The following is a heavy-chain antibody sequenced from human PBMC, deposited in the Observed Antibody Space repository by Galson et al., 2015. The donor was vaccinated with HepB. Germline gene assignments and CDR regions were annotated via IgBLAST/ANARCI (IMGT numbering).Heavy chain of an antibody. Sequence: SLRLSCAASGFTFSSYGVHWVRQAPGKGLEWVAVISHDGTNKYYGDSVKGRFTISRDNSKNTLYLQMDSLRAEDTAVYYCAKDIAVSAYLYYYGMGVWGQGTTVTVSS. CDR2: ISHDGTNK. D-gene: IGHD6-19*01. J-gene: IGHJ6*02. CDR1: GFTFSSYG. CDR3: AKDIAVSAYLYYYGMGV. V-gene: IGHV3-30*18.